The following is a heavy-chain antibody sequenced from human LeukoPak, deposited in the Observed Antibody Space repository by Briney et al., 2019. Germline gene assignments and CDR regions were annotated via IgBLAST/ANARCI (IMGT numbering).Heavy chain of an antibody. V-gene: IGHV3-23*01. D-gene: IGHD3-22*01. CDR3: AKDGGYYDSSGTKADY. CDR1: GFTFNNYA. CDR2: ISGSGGST. J-gene: IGHJ4*02. Sequence: PGGSLRLSCAASGFTFNNYAMSWVRQAPGKGLEWVSAISGSGGSTYYADSVKGRFTISRDNSKNTLYLQMNSLRAEDTAVYYCAKDGGYYDSSGTKADYWGQGTLVTVSS.